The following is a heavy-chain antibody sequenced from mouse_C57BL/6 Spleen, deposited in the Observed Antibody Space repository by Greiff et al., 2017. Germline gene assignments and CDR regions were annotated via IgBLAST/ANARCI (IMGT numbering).Heavy chain of an antibody. D-gene: IGHD1-1*01. J-gene: IGHJ2*01. Sequence: EVKLVESGGGLVKPGGSLKLSCAASGFTFSSYAMSWVRQTPEKRLEWVATISAGGSYTYYPDNVKGRFTISRDNAKNNLYLQMSHLKSDDTAMYYCARGTTGFDYWGQGTTLTVSS. CDR1: GFTFSSYA. V-gene: IGHV5-4*03. CDR3: ARGTTGFDY. CDR2: ISAGGSYT.